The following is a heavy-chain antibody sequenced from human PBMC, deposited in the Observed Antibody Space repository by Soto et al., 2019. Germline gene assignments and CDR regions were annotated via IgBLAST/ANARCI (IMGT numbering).Heavy chain of an antibody. CDR1: GFTFSSYW. Sequence: PGGSLRLSCAASGFTFSSYWMSWVRQAPGKGLEWVANIKQDGSEKYYVDSVKGRFTISRDNAKNSLYLQMNSLRAEDTAVYYCARVRRYSGYELNYYYYMDVWGKGTTVTVSS. D-gene: IGHD5-12*01. CDR3: ARVRRYSGYELNYYYYMDV. CDR2: IKQDGSEK. J-gene: IGHJ6*03. V-gene: IGHV3-7*01.